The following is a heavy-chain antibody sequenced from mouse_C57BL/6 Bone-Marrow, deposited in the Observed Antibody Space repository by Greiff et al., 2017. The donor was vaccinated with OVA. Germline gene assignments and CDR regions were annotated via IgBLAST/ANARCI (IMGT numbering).Heavy chain of an antibody. CDR1: GYTFTDYN. CDR2: INPNNGGT. Sequence: VQLQPSGPALVKPGASVQMSCKASGYTFTDYNMHWVKQSHGKSLEWIGYINPNNGGTSYNQKFKGKATLTVNKSSSTAYMELRSLTSEDSAVYYCARNYYGSSYEYFDVWGTGTTVTVSS. CDR3: ARNYYGSSYEYFDV. D-gene: IGHD1-1*01. V-gene: IGHV1-22*01. J-gene: IGHJ1*03.